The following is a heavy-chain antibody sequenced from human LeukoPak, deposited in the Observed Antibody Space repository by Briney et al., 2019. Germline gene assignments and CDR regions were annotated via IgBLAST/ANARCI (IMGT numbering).Heavy chain of an antibody. CDR2: INHSGST. Sequence: SETLSLTCAVYGGSFSGYYWSWIRQPPGKGLEWIGEINHSGSTNYNPSLKSRVTISVDTSKNQFSLKLSSVTAADTAVYYCARERVVAAIALDNAFDIWGQGTMVSVSS. CDR1: GGSFSGYY. D-gene: IGHD2-15*01. V-gene: IGHV4-34*01. CDR3: ARERVVAAIALDNAFDI. J-gene: IGHJ3*02.